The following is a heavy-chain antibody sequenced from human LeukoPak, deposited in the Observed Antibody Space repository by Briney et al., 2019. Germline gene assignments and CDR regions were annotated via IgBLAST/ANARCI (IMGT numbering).Heavy chain of an antibody. J-gene: IGHJ4*02. V-gene: IGHV1-18*01. D-gene: IGHD3-16*02. Sequence: ASVKVSCKASGYTFTSYGISWVRQAPGQGLEWMGWISAYNGNTNYAQKLQGRVTMTTDTSTSTAYMELRSLRSDDTAVYYCARDNRRYRLGELSSFDYWGQGTLVTVSS. CDR2: ISAYNGNT. CDR3: ARDNRRYRLGELSSFDY. CDR1: GYTFTSYG.